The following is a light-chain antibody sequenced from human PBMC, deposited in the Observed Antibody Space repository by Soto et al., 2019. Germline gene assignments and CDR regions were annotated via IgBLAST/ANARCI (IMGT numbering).Light chain of an antibody. Sequence: EIVLTQSPGTLSLSPGERATLSCRASQSVSSSYLAWYQQKPGQAPRLLIYGASSRATGTPDSFSGSGSGTDFTLTISRLEPEDFAVYYCQQYGTSPFTFGPGTKVEIK. CDR3: QQYGTSPFT. CDR2: GAS. V-gene: IGKV3-20*01. J-gene: IGKJ3*01. CDR1: QSVSSSY.